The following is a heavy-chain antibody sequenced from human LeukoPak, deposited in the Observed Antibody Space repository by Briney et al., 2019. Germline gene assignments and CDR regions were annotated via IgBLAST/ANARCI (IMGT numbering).Heavy chain of an antibody. Sequence: SETLSLTCTVSGDSISNYYWSWIRQPAGKGLEWIGRIYTSWTTNYNPSLRSRVTMSADTSKNQFSLKLTSVIAADTAVYYCAVTMVRGVSGMDVWGPGTTVTVSS. J-gene: IGHJ6*02. CDR2: IYTSWTT. D-gene: IGHD3-10*01. V-gene: IGHV4-4*07. CDR1: GDSISNYY. CDR3: AVTMVRGVSGMDV.